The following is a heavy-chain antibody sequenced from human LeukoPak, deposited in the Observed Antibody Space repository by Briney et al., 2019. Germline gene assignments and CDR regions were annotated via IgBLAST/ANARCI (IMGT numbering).Heavy chain of an antibody. CDR3: ARTTVTTRWFDP. CDR1: GFTFSSYW. V-gene: IGHV3-74*01. D-gene: IGHD4-17*01. Sequence: GGSLRLSCAASGFTFSSYWMHWVRQAPGKGLVWVSRINSDGSSTSYADSVKGRFTISRDNAKNSLYLQMNSLRAEDTAVYYCARTTVTTRWFDPWGQGTLVTVSS. CDR2: INSDGSST. J-gene: IGHJ5*02.